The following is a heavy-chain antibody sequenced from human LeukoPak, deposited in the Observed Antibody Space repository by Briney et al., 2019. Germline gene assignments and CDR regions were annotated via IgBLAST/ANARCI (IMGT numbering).Heavy chain of an antibody. V-gene: IGHV3-48*02. J-gene: IGHJ4*02. Sequence: GGSLRLSCAASGFTFSSYSMNWVRQAPGKGLEWVSSISSSSSAIYYADSVKGRFTISRDNAKNSLYLQMNGLRDEDTAVYYCARDHKAAAGRDFDYWGQGTLVTVSS. CDR3: ARDHKAAAGRDFDY. D-gene: IGHD6-13*01. CDR2: ISSSSSAI. CDR1: GFTFSSYS.